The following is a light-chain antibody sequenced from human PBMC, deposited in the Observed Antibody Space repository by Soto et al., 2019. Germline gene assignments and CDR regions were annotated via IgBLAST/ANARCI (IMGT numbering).Light chain of an antibody. CDR1: KIVGGET. Sequence: EIVLTQSPGTLSLSPGEKATLFCGPSKIVGGETLAWFQQRPGQAPRLVIYGASNRAAGIPDRFSGSGSGTDFTLTVSRLEPEDFAMYYCQQYHWAPDTFGQGTRLEMK. J-gene: IGKJ5*01. CDR3: QQYHWAPDT. V-gene: IGKV3-20*01. CDR2: GAS.